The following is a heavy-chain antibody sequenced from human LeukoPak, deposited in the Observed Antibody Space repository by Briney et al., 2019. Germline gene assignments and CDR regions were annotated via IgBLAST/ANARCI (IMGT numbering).Heavy chain of an antibody. CDR1: GGTFSSYA. CDR2: IIPIFGTA. J-gene: IGHJ6*03. Sequence: ASVKVSCKASGGTFSSYAISWVRQAPGQGLEWMGGIIPIFGTANYAQKFQGRVTITADKSTSTAYMELSSLRSEDTAVYYCARALIGVGYYYYYYMDVWGKGTTVTVSS. CDR3: ARALIGVGYYYYYYMDV. D-gene: IGHD2/OR15-2a*01. V-gene: IGHV1-69*06.